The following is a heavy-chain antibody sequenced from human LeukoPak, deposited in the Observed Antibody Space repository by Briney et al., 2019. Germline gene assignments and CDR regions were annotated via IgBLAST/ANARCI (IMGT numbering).Heavy chain of an antibody. V-gene: IGHV3-20*04. CDR1: GFTFDDFA. CDR3: ARDAFGSGSYCLDY. J-gene: IGHJ4*02. D-gene: IGHD3-10*01. Sequence: GGSLRLSCAASGFTFDDFAMSWVRQAPGKGLEWVSGINWNGGSTGYADSVKGRFTISRDNAKNSLYLQMNSLRAEDTALYYCARDAFGSGSYCLDYWGQGTLVTVSS. CDR2: INWNGGST.